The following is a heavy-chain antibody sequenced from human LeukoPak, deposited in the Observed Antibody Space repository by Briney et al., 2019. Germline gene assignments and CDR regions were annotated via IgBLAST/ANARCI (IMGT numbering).Heavy chain of an antibody. CDR3: ARQGEAAAGIIPDY. V-gene: IGHV4-39*01. Sequence: SEPLSLTCTVSGGSISSSSYYWRRIRQPPGKGLERIGSIYYSGSTYYNPSLKSRVTISVDTSKNQFSLKLSSVTAADTAVYYCARQGEAAAGIIPDYWGQGTLVTVSS. D-gene: IGHD6-13*01. CDR2: IYYSGST. J-gene: IGHJ4*02. CDR1: GGSISSSSYY.